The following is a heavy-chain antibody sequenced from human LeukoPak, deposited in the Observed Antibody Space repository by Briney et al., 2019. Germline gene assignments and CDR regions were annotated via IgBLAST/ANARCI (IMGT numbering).Heavy chain of an antibody. Sequence: GASVKVSCKASGYTFTSYGISWVRQAPGQGLEWMGWISAYNGNTNYAQKLQGRVTMTTDTSTSTAYMELRSLRSDDTAVYYCAXXISRAIAAAKDYWGQGTLVTVSS. CDR2: ISAYNGNT. CDR3: AXXISRAIAAAKDY. CDR1: GYTFTSYG. J-gene: IGHJ4*01. D-gene: IGHD6-13*01. V-gene: IGHV1-18*01.